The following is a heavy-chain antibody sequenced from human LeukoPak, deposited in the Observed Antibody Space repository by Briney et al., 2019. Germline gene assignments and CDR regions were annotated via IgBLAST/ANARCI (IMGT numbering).Heavy chain of an antibody. CDR2: IYGGGST. V-gene: IGHV3-53*01. CDR3: ASGASRQYGGKTYYYYYFMDV. D-gene: IGHD5-12*01. J-gene: IGHJ6*03. Sequence: QAGGSLRLSCAASGFTVSSNYMSWVRQAPGKGLEWVSVIYGGGSTYYADSVKGRFTISRDTSKNTLNLQMNSLRAEDTAVYYCASGASRQYGGKTYYYYYFMDVWGKGTTVTVSS. CDR1: GFTVSSNY.